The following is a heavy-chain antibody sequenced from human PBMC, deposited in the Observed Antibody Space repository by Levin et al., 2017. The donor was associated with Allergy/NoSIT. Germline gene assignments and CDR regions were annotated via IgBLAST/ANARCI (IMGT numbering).Heavy chain of an antibody. CDR2: IWYDGSNK. CDR1: GFTFSSYG. J-gene: IGHJ4*02. D-gene: IGHD2-2*01. V-gene: IGHV3-33*01. CDR3: ARVTHCSSTSCYSLDY. Sequence: PGGSLRLSCAASGFTFSSYGMHWVRQAPGKGLEWVAVIWYDGSNKYYADSVKGRFTISRDNSKNTLYLQMNSLRAEDTAVYYCARVTHCSSTSCYSLDYWGQGTLVTVSS.